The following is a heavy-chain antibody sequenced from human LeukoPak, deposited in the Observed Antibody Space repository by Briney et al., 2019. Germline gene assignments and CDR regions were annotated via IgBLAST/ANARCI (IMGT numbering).Heavy chain of an antibody. CDR2: IDGSGSS. J-gene: IGHJ6*03. CDR1: GYSISSGYL. D-gene: IGHD4-17*01. V-gene: IGHV4-38-2*02. Sequence: SETLSLTCTVSGYSISSGYLWGWIRQPPGKGLEWIGSIDGSGSSYYNPSLKSRVTISVDTSKNQFSLKLSSVTAADTAVYYCASRLRPRFYYMDVWGKGTTVTISS. CDR3: ASRLRPRFYYMDV.